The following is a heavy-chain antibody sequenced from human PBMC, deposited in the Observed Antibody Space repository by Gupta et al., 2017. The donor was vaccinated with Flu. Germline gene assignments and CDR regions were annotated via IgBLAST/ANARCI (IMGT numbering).Heavy chain of an antibody. V-gene: IGHV4-39*01. D-gene: IGHD2-2*02. CDR3: ARHEVVRYCSSTSCYTGGAFDY. CDR2: IYYSGST. J-gene: IGHJ4*02. Sequence: EWIGSIYYSGSTYYNPSLKSRVTISVDTSKNQFSLKLSSVTAADTAVYYCARHEVVRYCSSTSCYTGGAFDYWGQGTLVTVSS.